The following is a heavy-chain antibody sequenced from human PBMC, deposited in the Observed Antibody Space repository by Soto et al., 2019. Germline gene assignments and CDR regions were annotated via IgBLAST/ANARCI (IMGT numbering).Heavy chain of an antibody. Sequence: TSETLSLTCPVSGCSISSGGYYWSWIRQHPGKGLEWIGYIYYSGSTYYNPSLKSRVTISVDTSKNQFSLKLSSVTAADTAVYYCARDLDRYGSIGWFDPWGQGTLVTVSS. D-gene: IGHD6-13*01. CDR1: GCSISSGGYY. CDR3: ARDLDRYGSIGWFDP. V-gene: IGHV4-31*03. J-gene: IGHJ5*02. CDR2: IYYSGST.